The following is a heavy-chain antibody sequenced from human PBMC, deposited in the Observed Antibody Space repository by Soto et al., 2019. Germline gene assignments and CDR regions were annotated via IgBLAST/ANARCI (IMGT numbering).Heavy chain of an antibody. V-gene: IGHV4-4*02. CDR2: ISPLGTT. D-gene: IGHD2-15*01. CDR1: GDSISSSNW. CDR3: ARGLLFYGLDV. J-gene: IGHJ6*02. Sequence: SETLSLTCIVSGDSISSSNWWTFVRHSPELGLQWIGEISPLGTTNYNPPLRRRVTISVDESKNQFSLMLTSVTAADTAVYYCARGLLFYGLDVWGQGTTVTVSS.